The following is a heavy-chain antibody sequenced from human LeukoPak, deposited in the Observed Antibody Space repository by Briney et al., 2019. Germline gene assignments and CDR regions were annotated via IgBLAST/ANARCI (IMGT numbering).Heavy chain of an antibody. CDR1: GGSISSYY. D-gene: IGHD3-22*01. V-gene: IGHV4-59*01. CDR3: AREGDPSYYYDSSGYYYVGAFDI. Sequence: SETLSLTCTVSGGSISSYYWGWIRQPPGKGLEWIGYIYYSGSTNYNPSLKSRVTISVDTSKNQFSLKLSSVTAADTAVYYCAREGDPSYYYDSSGYYYVGAFDIWGQGTMVTVSS. CDR2: IYYSGST. J-gene: IGHJ3*02.